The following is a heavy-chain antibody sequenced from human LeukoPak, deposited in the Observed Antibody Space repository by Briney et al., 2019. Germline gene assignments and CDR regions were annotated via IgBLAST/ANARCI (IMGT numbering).Heavy chain of an antibody. J-gene: IGHJ4*02. CDR2: IYYSGST. D-gene: IGHD5-12*01. CDR3: ARGFDSKSTYFDY. V-gene: IGHV4-59*01. CDR1: GGSISNYY. Sequence: SETLSLTCTVSGGSISNYYWNWLRQPPGKGLEWIGYIYYSGSTKYNPSLKSRVTMSLDTSKKQFSLRLTSVTAADTAVYYCARGFDSKSTYFDYWGLGTLVIVSS.